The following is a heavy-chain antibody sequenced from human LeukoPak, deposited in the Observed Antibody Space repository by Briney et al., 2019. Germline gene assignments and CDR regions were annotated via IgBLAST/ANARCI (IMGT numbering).Heavy chain of an antibody. Sequence: GGSLRLSCAASGFTFSDYYMSWIRQAPGKGLEWVSVISSSSSYTYYADSVKGRFTVSRDNAKDSLYLQMNSLRVEDTAVYYCARERYHGSGAPKYDFWRQGTLVTVSS. J-gene: IGHJ4*02. D-gene: IGHD3-10*01. V-gene: IGHV3-11*06. CDR3: ARERYHGSGAPKYDF. CDR2: ISSSSSYT. CDR1: GFTFSDYY.